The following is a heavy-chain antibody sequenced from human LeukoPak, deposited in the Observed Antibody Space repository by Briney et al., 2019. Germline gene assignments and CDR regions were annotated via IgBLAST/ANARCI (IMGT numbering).Heavy chain of an antibody. V-gene: IGHV1-8*02. D-gene: IGHD4-4*01. CDR1: GYTFTGYY. Sequence: ASVKVSCKASGYTFTGYYMHWVRQAPGQGLEWMGWMNPNSGNTGYAQKFQGRVTMTRNTSISTAYMELSSLRSEDTAVYYCARGLVTDYWGQGTLVTVSS. CDR3: ARGLVTDY. J-gene: IGHJ4*02. CDR2: MNPNSGNT.